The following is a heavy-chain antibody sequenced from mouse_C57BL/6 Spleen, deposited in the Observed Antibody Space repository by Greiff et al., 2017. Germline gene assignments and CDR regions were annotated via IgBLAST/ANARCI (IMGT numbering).Heavy chain of an antibody. J-gene: IGHJ1*03. Sequence: EVQLQQSGPELVKPGASVKISCKASGYTFTDYYMNWVKQSHGKSLEWIGDINPNNGGTSYNQKFKGKATLTVDKSSSPAYMELRSLTSEDSAVYYCARYYYYGSSFSWYFDVWGTGTTVTVSS. CDR3: ARYYYYGSSFSWYFDV. D-gene: IGHD1-1*01. V-gene: IGHV1-26*01. CDR1: GYTFTDYY. CDR2: INPNNGGT.